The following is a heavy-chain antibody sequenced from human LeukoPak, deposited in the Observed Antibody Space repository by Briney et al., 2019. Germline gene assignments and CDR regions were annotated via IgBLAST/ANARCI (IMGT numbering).Heavy chain of an antibody. CDR1: GFTFSSYA. J-gene: IGHJ4*02. D-gene: IGHD3-3*01. Sequence: GGSLRLSCAASGFTFSSYAMSWVRQAPGKGLEWVSAISGSGGSTYYPDSVKGRFTISRDNSKNTLHLQMNSLRAEDTAVYHCAKGLRFLDLDYWGQGTLVTVSS. CDR2: ISGSGGST. V-gene: IGHV3-23*01. CDR3: AKGLRFLDLDY.